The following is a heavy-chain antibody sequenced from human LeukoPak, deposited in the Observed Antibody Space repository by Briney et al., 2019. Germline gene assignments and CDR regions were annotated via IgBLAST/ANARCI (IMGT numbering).Heavy chain of an antibody. CDR3: ARVRDSSGWYYFDY. J-gene: IGHJ4*02. Sequence: TGGSLRLSCAASGFTVSSNYMSWVRQAPGKGLEWVSVIYSGGSTYYADSVKGRFTISRQNSKITLYLQMNSLRAEDTAVYYCARVRDSSGWYYFDYWGQGTLVTVSS. CDR2: IYSGGST. D-gene: IGHD6-19*01. V-gene: IGHV3-53*04. CDR1: GFTVSSNY.